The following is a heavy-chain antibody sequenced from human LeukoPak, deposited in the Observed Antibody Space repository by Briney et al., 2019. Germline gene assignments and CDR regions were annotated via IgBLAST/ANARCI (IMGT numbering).Heavy chain of an antibody. D-gene: IGHD2/OR15-2a*01. CDR3: AKNPSYGSEYYFDY. CDR1: GYSFTGYY. CDR2: INPYSGDT. Sequence: GASVKVSCKASGYSFTGYYIHWVRQAPGQGLAWMGWINPYSGDTTYAQKFQGRVTMTEDTSTDTAYMELSSLRSEDTAVYYCAKNPSYGSEYYFDYWGQGTLVTVSS. V-gene: IGHV1-2*02. J-gene: IGHJ4*02.